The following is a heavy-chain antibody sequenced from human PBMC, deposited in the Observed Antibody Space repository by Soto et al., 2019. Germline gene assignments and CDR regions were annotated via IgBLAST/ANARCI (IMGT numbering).Heavy chain of an antibody. CDR3: AREGXSSYCSSTTCYFFGLDV. J-gene: IGHJ6*02. CDR1: GFTFSKYW. CDR2: IKEDGGED. D-gene: IGHD2-2*01. Sequence: GGSLRLSCAASGFTFSKYWMTWVRQAPGKGLEWVANIKEDGGEDYYADSVKGRFTISRDNAKNSLFLQLSSLGAEDTATYYCAREGXSSYCSSTTCYFFGLDVWGQGTTVTVSS. V-gene: IGHV3-7*01.